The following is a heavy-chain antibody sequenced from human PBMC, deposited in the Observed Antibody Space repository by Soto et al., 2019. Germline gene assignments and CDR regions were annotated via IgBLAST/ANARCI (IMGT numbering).Heavy chain of an antibody. CDR3: ARDRRMGGVAGRFYYYGMDV. J-gene: IGHJ6*02. Sequence: SQTLSLTCAISGDNVSNNTATWNWIRQSPSRGLEWLGRTYFRSKWYNDYALSVRSRITVNPDTSKNQISLHLHSVTPEDTAVYFCARDRRMGGVAGRFYYYGMDVRGQGTTVTLSS. CDR2: TYFRSKWYN. D-gene: IGHD6-19*01. CDR1: GDNVSNNTAT. V-gene: IGHV6-1*01.